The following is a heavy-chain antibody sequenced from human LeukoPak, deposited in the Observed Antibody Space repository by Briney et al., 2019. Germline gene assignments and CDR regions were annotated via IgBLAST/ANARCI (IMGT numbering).Heavy chain of an antibody. J-gene: IGHJ4*02. CDR3: ARDIVVVPAAIRPFDY. D-gene: IGHD2-2*02. CDR2: ISAYNGNT. CDR1: GYTFTSYG. V-gene: IGHV1-18*01. Sequence: ASVKVSCKASGYTFTSYGISWVRRAPGQGLEWMGWISAYNGNTNYAQKLQGRVTMTTDTSTSTAYMELRSLRSDDTAVYYCARDIVVVPAAIRPFDYWGQGTLVTVSS.